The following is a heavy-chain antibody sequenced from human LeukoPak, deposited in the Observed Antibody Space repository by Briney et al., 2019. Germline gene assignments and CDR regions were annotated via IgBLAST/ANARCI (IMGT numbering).Heavy chain of an antibody. CDR3: ARGGTLWFGELLSYFDY. J-gene: IGHJ4*02. Sequence: EASVKVSCKASGYTFTGYYMHWVRQAPGQGLEWMGWINPNSGGTSYAQKFQGWVTMTRDTSISTAYMELSRLRSDDTAVYYCARGGTLWFGELLSYFDYWGQGTLVTVSS. CDR1: GYTFTGYY. D-gene: IGHD3-10*01. CDR2: INPNSGGT. V-gene: IGHV1-2*04.